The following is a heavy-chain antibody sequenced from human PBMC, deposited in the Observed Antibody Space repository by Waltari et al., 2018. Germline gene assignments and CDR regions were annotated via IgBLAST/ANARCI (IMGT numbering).Heavy chain of an antibody. CDR3: ARDRGGVYSYGLDY. CDR2: IWYDGSNK. CDR1: GFTFSSYG. J-gene: IGHJ4*02. Sequence: QVQLVESGGGVVQPGRSLRLSCAASGFTFSSYGMHWVRQAPGKGLEWVAVIWYDGSNKYYGDSVKGRFTISRDNSKNTLYLQMNSLRAEDTAVYYCARDRGGVYSYGLDYWGQGTLVTVSS. V-gene: IGHV3-33*01. D-gene: IGHD5-18*01.